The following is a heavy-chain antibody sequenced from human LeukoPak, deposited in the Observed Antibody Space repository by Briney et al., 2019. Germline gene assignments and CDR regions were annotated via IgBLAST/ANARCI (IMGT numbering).Heavy chain of an antibody. J-gene: IGHJ6*03. CDR3: AEGYHYYYYMDV. Sequence: SETLSLTCTVSGGSISSYYWSWIRQPPGKGLEWIGYIYYSGSTNYNPSLKSRVTISVDTSKNQFSLKLSSVTAADTAVYYCAEGYHYYYYMDVWGKGTTVTVSS. V-gene: IGHV4-59*01. CDR1: GGSISSYY. CDR2: IYYSGST.